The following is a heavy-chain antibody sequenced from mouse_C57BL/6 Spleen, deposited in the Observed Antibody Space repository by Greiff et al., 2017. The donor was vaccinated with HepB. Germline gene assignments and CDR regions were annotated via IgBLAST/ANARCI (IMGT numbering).Heavy chain of an antibody. D-gene: IGHD1-1*01. CDR2: IDPSDSYT. CDR1: GYTFTSYW. CDR3: ARAPTFITTVEYYFDY. J-gene: IGHJ2*01. Sequence: QVQLKQPGAELVMPGASVKLSCKASGYTFTSYWMHWVKQRPGQGLEWIGEIDPSDSYTNYNQKFKGKSTLTVDKSSSTAYMQLSSLTSEDSAVYYCARAPTFITTVEYYFDYWGQGTTLTVSS. V-gene: IGHV1-69*01.